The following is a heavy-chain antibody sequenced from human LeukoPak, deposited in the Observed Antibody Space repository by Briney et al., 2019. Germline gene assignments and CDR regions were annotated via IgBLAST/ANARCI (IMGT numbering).Heavy chain of an antibody. CDR1: GFTFSNYY. J-gene: IGHJ6*03. CDR3: ARELHSSTWDYYYMDV. Sequence: PGGSLRLSCAASGFTFSNYYMNWIRQAPGKGLEWVSSITSTGVTIYYADSVKGRFTMSRDNAKNSLYLQMNSLKPDDTAVYVCARELHSSTWDYYYMDVWGKGTTVTVSS. V-gene: IGHV3-11*01. D-gene: IGHD6-13*01. CDR2: ITSTGVTI.